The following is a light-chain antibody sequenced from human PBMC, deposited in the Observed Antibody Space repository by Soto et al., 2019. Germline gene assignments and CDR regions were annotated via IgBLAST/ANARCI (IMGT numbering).Light chain of an antibody. J-gene: IGLJ1*01. CDR1: SGHSNYA. CDR3: QTWGTGIRV. CDR2: VNSDGSH. V-gene: IGLV4-69*01. Sequence: QPVLTKSPSASASLGASVKLTCTLSSGHSNYAIAWHQQQPEKGPRYLMKVNSDGSHRKGDGIPDRFSGSSSGAQRYLTISSLQSEDEADYYCQTWGTGIRVFGTGTKLTVL.